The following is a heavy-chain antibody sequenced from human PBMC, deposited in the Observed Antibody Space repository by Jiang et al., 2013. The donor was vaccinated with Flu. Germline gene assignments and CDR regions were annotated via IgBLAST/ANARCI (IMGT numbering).Heavy chain of an antibody. CDR1: GDSVNNNRYY. Sequence: LLKPSETLSLTCTVSGDSVNNNRYYWSWVQQSPGKGLEWIGYIYYTGRVKYNPSLNSRVTIFLDTSKNQFSLNVNSVTASDTAVYYCARDRVVYNSDGGGAYSGHYAMDVWGQGTTVTVSS. CDR2: IYYTGRV. V-gene: IGHV4-61*01. J-gene: IGHJ6*02. CDR3: ARDRVVYNSDGGGAYSGHYAMDV. D-gene: IGHD2-15*01.